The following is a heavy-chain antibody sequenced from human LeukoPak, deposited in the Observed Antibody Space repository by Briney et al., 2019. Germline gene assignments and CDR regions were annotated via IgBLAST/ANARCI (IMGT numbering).Heavy chain of an antibody. Sequence: SQTLSLTCTVSGGSICRGGYSWSWIRQHPGKGLEWIGYIYDSGSTSYNPSLKSRVSISEDTSKNQYSLKLSSVTAADTAVYYCARWYSGSYRIDYWGQGTLVTVSS. J-gene: IGHJ4*02. CDR2: IYDSGST. D-gene: IGHD1-26*01. CDR1: GGSICRGGYS. CDR3: ARWYSGSYRIDY. V-gene: IGHV4-31*03.